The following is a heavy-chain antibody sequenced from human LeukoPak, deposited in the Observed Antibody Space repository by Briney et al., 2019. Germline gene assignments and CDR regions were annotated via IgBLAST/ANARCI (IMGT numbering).Heavy chain of an antibody. V-gene: IGHV3-21*04. CDR2: ISYLSTHV. Sequence: PGGSLRLSCSASGFTFSDYDMNWVRQAPGKGLEWVSSISYLSTHVYYGDSVKGRFSISRDNAKNTLYLQMNTLRAEDTAVYYCAKAAVPGSKYYFDYWGQGTLVTVSS. J-gene: IGHJ4*01. CDR3: AKAAVPGSKYYFDY. CDR1: GFTFSDYD. D-gene: IGHD3-10*01.